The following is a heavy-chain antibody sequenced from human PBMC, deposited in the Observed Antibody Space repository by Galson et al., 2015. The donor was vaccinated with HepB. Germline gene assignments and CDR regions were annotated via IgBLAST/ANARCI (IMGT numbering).Heavy chain of an antibody. Sequence: SVKVSCKASGYTFTSYDINWVRQATGQGLEWMGWMNPNSGNTGYAQKFQGRVTMTRNTSISTAYMELSSLRSEDTAVYYCARGRPNALLRGENWFDPWGQGTLVTVSS. CDR2: MNPNSGNT. CDR1: GYTFTSYD. V-gene: IGHV1-8*01. D-gene: IGHD1-26*01. J-gene: IGHJ5*02. CDR3: ARGRPNALLRGENWFDP.